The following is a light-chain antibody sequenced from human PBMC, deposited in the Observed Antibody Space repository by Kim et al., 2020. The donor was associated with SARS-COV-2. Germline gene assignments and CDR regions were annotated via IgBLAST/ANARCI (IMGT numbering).Light chain of an antibody. Sequence: GQAVTRSGAGTSRGVGGYNYVAGYQQHPGKARRLVMYDVSGRPSGVSNRFSGSKSGNRASLTISGLQAGDEADYYCSSYTGSSTFVFGTGTKVTVL. V-gene: IGLV2-14*04. CDR1: SRGVGGYNY. CDR3: SSYTGSSTFV. CDR2: DVS. J-gene: IGLJ1*01.